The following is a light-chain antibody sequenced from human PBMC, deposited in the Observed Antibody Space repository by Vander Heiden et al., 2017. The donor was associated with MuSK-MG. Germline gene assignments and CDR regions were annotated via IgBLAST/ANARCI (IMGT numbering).Light chain of an antibody. Sequence: QSALTQPRSVSGSPGQSATISCTGTSSDVGGYSYVSWYQQHPGKAPKLMIYDVSKRPSGVPDRFSGSKSGNTASLTISGLQAEDEADYYCCSYAGSYTSDVVFGGGTKLTVL. CDR2: DVS. CDR1: SSDVGGYSY. J-gene: IGLJ2*01. V-gene: IGLV2-11*01. CDR3: CSYAGSYTSDVV.